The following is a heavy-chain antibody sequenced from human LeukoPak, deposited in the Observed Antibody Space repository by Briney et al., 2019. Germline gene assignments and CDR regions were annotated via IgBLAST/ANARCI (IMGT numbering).Heavy chain of an antibody. CDR2: IYHSGST. D-gene: IGHD1-1*01. Sequence: SETLSLTCAVSGYSISSGYYWGWIRQPPGKGLEWIGSIYHSGSTYYNPSLKSRVTISVDTSKNQFSLKLRSVTAADTAVYYCVRHHKSGTDAFDTWGQGTMVTVSS. J-gene: IGHJ3*02. CDR3: VRHHKSGTDAFDT. CDR1: GYSISSGYY. V-gene: IGHV4-38-2*01.